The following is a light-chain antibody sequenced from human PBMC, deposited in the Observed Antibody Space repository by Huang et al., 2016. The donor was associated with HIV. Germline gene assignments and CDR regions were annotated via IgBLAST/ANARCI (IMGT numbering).Light chain of an antibody. J-gene: IGKJ2*01. Sequence: DIQMTQSPSSLSAAVGDRVTITCQASQDISNYLNWYQQKPGKAPKLLISDASNLETGGPSRFSGSGSGTDFTLTISSLQSEDVATYYCQQYDNVPYTFGQGTKLEIK. CDR1: QDISNY. CDR2: DAS. V-gene: IGKV1-33*01. CDR3: QQYDNVPYT.